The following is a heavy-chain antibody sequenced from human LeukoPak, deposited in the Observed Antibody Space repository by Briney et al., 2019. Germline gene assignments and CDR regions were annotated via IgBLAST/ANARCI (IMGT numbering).Heavy chain of an antibody. J-gene: IGHJ4*02. Sequence: PGGSLRLSCAASGFTFSDYYMSWIRQAPGKGLEWVSYISSSGSTIYYADSVKGRFTISRDNAKNSLYLQMNSLRAEDTAVYYCASTPGFVVVTDHGNYWGQGTLVTVSS. CDR1: GFTFSDYY. CDR2: ISSSGSTI. D-gene: IGHD2-21*02. V-gene: IGHV3-11*01. CDR3: ASTPGFVVVTDHGNY.